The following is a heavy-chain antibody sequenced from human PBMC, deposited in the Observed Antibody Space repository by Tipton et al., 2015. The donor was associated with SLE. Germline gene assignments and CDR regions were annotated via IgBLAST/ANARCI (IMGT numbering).Heavy chain of an antibody. CDR2: IFYSGGT. J-gene: IGHJ5*02. D-gene: IGHD3-9*01. Sequence: TLSLTCTVSGASIGSHHWTWIRQPPGKGLEWIGNIFYSGGTNYSPFLNSRITISVDTSKNQLSLNVISMTAADTAVYYCARVPWYDILTGYYGWFDPWGQGTLVTVSS. CDR3: ARVPWYDILTGYYGWFDP. V-gene: IGHV4-59*11. CDR1: GASIGSHH.